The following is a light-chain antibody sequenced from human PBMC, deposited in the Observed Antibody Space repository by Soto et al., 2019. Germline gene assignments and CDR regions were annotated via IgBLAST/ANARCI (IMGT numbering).Light chain of an antibody. CDR3: TSYTSTSTYV. CDR1: SIDLRAYNY. V-gene: IGLV2-14*01. CDR2: DVT. Sequence: QSVLTQPASVSGPPGQSITISCTGTSIDLRAYNYVSWYQHHPRKAPSLVIYDVTNRPSGISDRFSGSKSGNTASLTISGLLAEDEADYYCTSYTSTSTYVFGTGTKVTVL. J-gene: IGLJ1*01.